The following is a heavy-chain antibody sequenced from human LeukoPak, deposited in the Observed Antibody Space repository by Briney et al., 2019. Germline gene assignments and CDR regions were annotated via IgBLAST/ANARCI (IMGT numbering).Heavy chain of an antibody. CDR3: ARSAGSSGWYEGYYFDY. CDR1: GFTFSRYW. J-gene: IGHJ4*02. Sequence: PGGSLRLSCAASGFTFSRYWMSWVRPAPGKGLEWVANIKQDGSEKYYVDSVKGRFTISRDNAKISLYLQMNSLRAEDTAIYYCARSAGSSGWYEGYYFDYWGQGTLVTVSS. V-gene: IGHV3-7*01. CDR2: IKQDGSEK. D-gene: IGHD6-13*01.